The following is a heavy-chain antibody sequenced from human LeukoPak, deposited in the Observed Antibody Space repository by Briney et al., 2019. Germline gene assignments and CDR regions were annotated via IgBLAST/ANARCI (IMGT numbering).Heavy chain of an antibody. CDR3: AKDLWPGSVKRAFDI. D-gene: IGHD2-15*01. CDR2: ISSSGSTI. CDR1: GFTFSDYY. V-gene: IGHV3-11*04. Sequence: GGSLRLSCAASGFTFSDYYMSWIRQAPGKGLEWVSYISSSGSTIYYADSVKGRFTISRDNAKNSLYLQMNSLRAEDTAVYYCAKDLWPGSVKRAFDIWGQGTMVTVSS. J-gene: IGHJ3*02.